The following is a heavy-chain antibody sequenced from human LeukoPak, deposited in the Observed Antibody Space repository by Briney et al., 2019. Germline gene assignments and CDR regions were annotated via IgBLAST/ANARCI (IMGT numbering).Heavy chain of an antibody. V-gene: IGHV4-59*12. CDR2: IHYSGST. Sequence: SETLSLTCAVSGGSISSYYWSWIRQPPGRGLEWIGSIHYSGSTSYNSSLKSRVTISVDTSKNQFSLKLSSVTAADTAVYYCAREEVWFGELSNWFDPWGQGTLVTVSS. J-gene: IGHJ5*02. D-gene: IGHD3-10*01. CDR3: AREEVWFGELSNWFDP. CDR1: GGSISSYY.